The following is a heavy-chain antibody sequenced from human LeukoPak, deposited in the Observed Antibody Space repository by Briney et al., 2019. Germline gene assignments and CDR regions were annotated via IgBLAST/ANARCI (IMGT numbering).Heavy chain of an antibody. J-gene: IGHJ4*02. D-gene: IGHD6-13*01. CDR1: GFTFSGYS. CDR2: ISSSSSYI. Sequence: GGSLRLSCAASGFTFSGYSMNWVRQAPGKGLEWVSSISSSSSYIYYADSVKGRFTISRDNAKNSLYLQMNGLRAEDTAVYYCVRDSAAAGYFDYWGQGTLVTVSS. V-gene: IGHV3-21*01. CDR3: VRDSAAAGYFDY.